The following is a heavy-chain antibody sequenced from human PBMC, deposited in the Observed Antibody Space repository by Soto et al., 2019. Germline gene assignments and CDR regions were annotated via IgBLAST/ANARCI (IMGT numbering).Heavy chain of an antibody. D-gene: IGHD2-21*02. V-gene: IGHV3-7*03. CDR2: IPQDAVDG. Sequence: PGGSLRLSCEVSGFTFSMYSMSWVRQSPGKGLEWVAKIPQDAVDGHYADSVKGRFIISRDNDKNSLHLQLNNLRAEDTAVYYCARDHLILPAHDFFYGSDVWGRGATVTVAS. CDR3: ARDHLILPAHDFFYGSDV. CDR1: GFTFSMYS. J-gene: IGHJ6*02.